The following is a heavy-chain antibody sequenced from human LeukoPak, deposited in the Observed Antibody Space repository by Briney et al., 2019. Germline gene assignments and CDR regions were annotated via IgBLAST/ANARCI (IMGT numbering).Heavy chain of an antibody. CDR3: ARTPSGAGSYYTH. CDR1: GFTFSSYS. J-gene: IGHJ4*02. CDR2: INWNGGST. D-gene: IGHD3-10*01. Sequence: GGSLRLSCAASGFTFSSYSMNWVRRAPGKGLEWVSGINWNGGSTGYADSVKGRFTISRDNAKNSLYLQMNSLRAEDTAVYYCARTPSGAGSYYTHWGQGTLVTVSS. V-gene: IGHV3-20*04.